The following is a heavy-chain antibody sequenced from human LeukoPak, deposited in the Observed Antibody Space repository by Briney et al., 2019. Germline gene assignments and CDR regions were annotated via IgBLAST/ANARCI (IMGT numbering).Heavy chain of an antibody. Sequence: SQTLSLTCAISGDSVSSNSAAWNWIRQSPSRGLEWLGRTYYRSKWYNDYAVSVKSRITINPDTSKNQFSLQLNSVTPEDTAVYYCARAHLLYYYDSSGPYYFDYWGQGTLVTVSS. D-gene: IGHD3-22*01. CDR3: ARAHLLYYYDSSGPYYFDY. CDR1: GDSVSSNSAA. V-gene: IGHV6-1*01. CDR2: TYYRSKWYN. J-gene: IGHJ4*02.